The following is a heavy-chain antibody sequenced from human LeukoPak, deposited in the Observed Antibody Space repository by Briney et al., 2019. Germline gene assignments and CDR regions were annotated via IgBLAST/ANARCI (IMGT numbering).Heavy chain of an antibody. Sequence: GGSLRLSCVGSGFSLSDYGIHWVRQAPGKGLEWVGRIKSKTDGGTTDYAAPVKGRFAISRDDSKNTLYLQMNSLKTEDTAVYYCSTFSNTPVVRGQNWGQGTLVTVSS. J-gene: IGHJ4*02. CDR3: STFSNTPVVRGQN. CDR2: IKSKTDGGTT. D-gene: IGHD5-18*01. V-gene: IGHV3-15*01. CDR1: GFSLSDYG.